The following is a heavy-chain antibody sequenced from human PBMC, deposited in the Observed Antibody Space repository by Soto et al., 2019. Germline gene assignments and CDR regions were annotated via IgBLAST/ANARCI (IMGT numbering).Heavy chain of an antibody. CDR2: ITDTGNT. J-gene: IGHJ4*01. CDR3: ASGGN. Sequence: QVQLQQWGAGLLKPSETLSLTCAVFGGSLSGYYWSWIRQLPGTGLEWIGEITDTGNTNYSQSLKSRVTISLDPAKNHFSLRLSSVTAADTAVHYCASGGNWGQGTLFTVPS. V-gene: IGHV4-34*01. D-gene: IGHD3-10*01. CDR1: GGSLSGYY.